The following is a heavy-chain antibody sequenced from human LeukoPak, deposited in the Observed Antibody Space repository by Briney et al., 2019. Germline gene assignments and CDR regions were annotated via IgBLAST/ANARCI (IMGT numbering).Heavy chain of an antibody. Sequence: GASVKVSCKASGYTFTSCGISWVRQAPGQGLEWMGWISAYNGNTNYAQKLQGRVTMTTDTSTSTAYMELRSLRSDDTAVYYCAREDYGGNSAYYYYGMDVWGQGTTVTVSS. CDR1: GYTFTSCG. CDR3: AREDYGGNSAYYYYGMDV. V-gene: IGHV1-18*01. J-gene: IGHJ6*02. D-gene: IGHD4-23*01. CDR2: ISAYNGNT.